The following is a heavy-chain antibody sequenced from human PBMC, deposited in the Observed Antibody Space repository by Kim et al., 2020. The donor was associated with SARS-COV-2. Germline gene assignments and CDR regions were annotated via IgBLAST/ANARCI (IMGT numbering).Heavy chain of an antibody. CDR1: GYSISSGYY. V-gene: IGHV4-38-2*02. CDR2: IEHSGST. J-gene: IGHJ6*02. D-gene: IGHD5-18*01. Sequence: SETLSLTCTVSGYSISSGYYWGWIRQPPGKGLEGIGSIEHSGSTYYNPSLKSRVTISVDTSKNTFSLKLSSVTAADTAVYYCARDGYPYYSYYGMDVGGQGTTVTVSS. CDR3: ARDGYPYYSYYGMDV.